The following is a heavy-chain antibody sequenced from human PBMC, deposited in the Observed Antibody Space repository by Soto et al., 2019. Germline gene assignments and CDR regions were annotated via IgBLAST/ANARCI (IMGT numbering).Heavy chain of an antibody. V-gene: IGHV4-31*03. CDR2: IYDSGDT. D-gene: IGHD5-12*01. CDR1: GGSISSGGYY. Sequence: QVQLQESGPGLVKPSETLSLICTVSGGSISSGGYYWSWIRQHPGKGLEWIGYIYDSGDTYYNPSLKSRVSISIDASRNQYSLRLTSVTAADTAVYYCARETIMANYILDLWGQGTLVTISS. CDR3: ARETIMANYILDL. J-gene: IGHJ5*02.